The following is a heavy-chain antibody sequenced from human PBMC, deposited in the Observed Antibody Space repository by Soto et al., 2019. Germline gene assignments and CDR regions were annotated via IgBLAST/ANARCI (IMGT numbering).Heavy chain of an antibody. D-gene: IGHD3-10*01. CDR1: GFTFDGYA. CDR3: AKAQEVTLVRVPSSY. Sequence: PGGSLRLSCAASGFTFDGYAMSWVRQAPGKGLQWVSTIGGSGDGTYYADSVKGRFTISRDNSKNTLYLQMNSLRAEDTAVYYCAKAQEVTLVRVPSSYWGQGTLVTVSS. J-gene: IGHJ4*02. CDR2: IGGSGDGT. V-gene: IGHV3-23*01.